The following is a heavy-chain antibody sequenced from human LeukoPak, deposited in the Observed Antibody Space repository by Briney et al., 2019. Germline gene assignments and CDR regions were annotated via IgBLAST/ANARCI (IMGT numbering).Heavy chain of an antibody. CDR3: ARHGFNTS. J-gene: IGHJ4*02. CDR1: GGSISGSSYY. V-gene: IGHV4-39*01. D-gene: IGHD2/OR15-2a*01. Sequence: PSETLSLTCTVSGGSISGSSYYWGWIRQPPGKGLEWIGSIYYSGSTYYNPSLKSRVTISVDTSKNQFSLKLSSVTAADTAVYYCARHGFNTSWGQGTLVTVSS. CDR2: IYYSGST.